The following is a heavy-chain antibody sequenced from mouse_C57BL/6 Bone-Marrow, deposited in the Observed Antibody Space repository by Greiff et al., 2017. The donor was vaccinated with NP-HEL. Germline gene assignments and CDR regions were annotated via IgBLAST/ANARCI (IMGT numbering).Heavy chain of an antibody. J-gene: IGHJ2*01. CDR2: ISDGGSYT. Sequence: DVKLVESGGGLVKPGGSPKLSCAASGFTFSSYAMSWVRQTPEKRLEWVATISDGGSYTYYPDNVKGRFTISRDNAKNNLYLQMSHLKSEDTAMYYCARDRITTVVATDYFDYWGQGTTLTVSS. D-gene: IGHD1-1*01. CDR3: ARDRITTVVATDYFDY. V-gene: IGHV5-4*01. CDR1: GFTFSSYA.